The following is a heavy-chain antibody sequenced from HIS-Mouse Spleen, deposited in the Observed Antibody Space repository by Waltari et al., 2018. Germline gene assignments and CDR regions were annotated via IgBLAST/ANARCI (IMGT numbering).Heavy chain of an antibody. D-gene: IGHD5-12*01. CDR2: ITQDGSDK. CDR1: GFTFSSYW. V-gene: IGHV3-7*01. CDR3: ARERRGPGWFDP. J-gene: IGHJ5*02. Sequence: EVQLVESGGGLVQPGGSLRLSCAASGFTFSSYWMSWVRQAPGKGREWEANITQDGSDKYEVDSVKCRFTISRDNAKNSLYLQMNSLRAEDTAVYYCARERRGPGWFDPWGQGTLVTVSS.